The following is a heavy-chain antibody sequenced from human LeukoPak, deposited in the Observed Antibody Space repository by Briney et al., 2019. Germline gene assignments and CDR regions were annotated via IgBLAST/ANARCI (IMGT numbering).Heavy chain of an antibody. D-gene: IGHD2-15*01. V-gene: IGHV1-2*02. J-gene: IGHJ5*02. CDR2: INPNSGGT. Sequence: GASVKVSCKASGYTFTGYYMHWVRQAPGQGLEWMGWINPNSGGTNYAQKFQGRVTMTRDTSISTAYMELSRLRSDDTAVYYCARDPPYCSGGSCYRWFDPWGQGTLATVSS. CDR3: ARDPPYCSGGSCYRWFDP. CDR1: GYTFTGYY.